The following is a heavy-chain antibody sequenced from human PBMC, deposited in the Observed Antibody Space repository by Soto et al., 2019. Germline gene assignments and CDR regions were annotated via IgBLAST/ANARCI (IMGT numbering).Heavy chain of an antibody. Sequence: SETLSLTCAVSGASINTDDWLNWVRQPPGEGLEWIGEIHHDGKIIYNPSLKSRATISMDTSRNQISLNLRSVTAADTDVYYCARDHPYRDIWAFDYGARGAQVTVS. CDR2: IHHDGKI. CDR3: ARDHPYRDIWAFDY. CDR1: GASINTDDW. J-gene: IGHJ4*02. V-gene: IGHV4-4*02. D-gene: IGHD3-16*02.